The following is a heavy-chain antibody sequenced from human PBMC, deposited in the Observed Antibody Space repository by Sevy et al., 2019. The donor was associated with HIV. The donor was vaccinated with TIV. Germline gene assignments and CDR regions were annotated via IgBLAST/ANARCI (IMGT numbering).Heavy chain of an antibody. D-gene: IGHD1-1*01. J-gene: IGHJ4*02. CDR3: TRWKRDQSIFDY. CDR1: GFTFGDYA. CDR2: LKSKASGGTL. V-gene: IGHV3-49*04. Sequence: GGYLRLSCAASGFTFGDYAMNWVRQAPGKGLEWVAFLKSKASGGTLHHAASVQGRFTISRDDSKNIAYLQMNDLKTEETAVYYCTRWKRDQSIFDYWGQGARVTVSS.